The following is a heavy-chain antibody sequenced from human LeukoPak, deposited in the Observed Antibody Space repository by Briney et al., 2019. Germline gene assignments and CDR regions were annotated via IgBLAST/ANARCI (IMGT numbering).Heavy chain of an antibody. CDR3: AREDGYCSSTSCYRGWFDS. Sequence: KSSETLSLTCAVYGGSFSGYYWSWIRQPPGKGLEWVGEINQSGSTNYNPSLKSRVTISVDTSKNQFSLKLSSVTAADTAVYYCAREDGYCSSTSCYRGWFDSRGQGTLVTVSS. CDR2: INQSGST. J-gene: IGHJ5*01. V-gene: IGHV4-34*01. D-gene: IGHD2-2*02. CDR1: GGSFSGYY.